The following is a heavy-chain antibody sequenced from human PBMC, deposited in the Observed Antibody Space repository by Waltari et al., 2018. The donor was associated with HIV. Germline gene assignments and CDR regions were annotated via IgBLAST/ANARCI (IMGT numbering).Heavy chain of an antibody. Sequence: QVQLVESGGGVVPPGTSLTLPCAASGFAFSAYAMHWVRQPPGKGLEWVASVIYDGSNEDYADSVTGRFTVSRDNSKNTLYLQMDSLRPEDTAVYYCATNSGSYRQGWFDPWGQGTQVTVSS. V-gene: IGHV3-30*01. J-gene: IGHJ5*02. CDR3: ATNSGSYRQGWFDP. D-gene: IGHD1-26*01. CDR1: GFAFSAYA. CDR2: VIYDGSNE.